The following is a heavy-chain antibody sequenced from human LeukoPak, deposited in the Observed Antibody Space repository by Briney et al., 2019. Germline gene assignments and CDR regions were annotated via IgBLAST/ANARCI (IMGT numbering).Heavy chain of an antibody. D-gene: IGHD3-22*01. J-gene: IGHJ5*02. V-gene: IGHV4-38-2*02. CDR2: IYHSGST. Sequence: SETLSLTCTVSGYSISSGYYWGWIRQPPGKGLEWIGSIYHSGSTYYNPSLKSRVTISVDTSKNQFSLKLSSVTAADTAVYYCASDHYDSSGYYFGRWFDPWGQGTLVTVSS. CDR3: ASDHYDSSGYYFGRWFDP. CDR1: GYSISSGYY.